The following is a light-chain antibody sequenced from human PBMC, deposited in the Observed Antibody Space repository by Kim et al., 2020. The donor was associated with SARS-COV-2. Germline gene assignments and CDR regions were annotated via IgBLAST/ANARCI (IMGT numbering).Light chain of an antibody. CDR3: QQYGSSYT. J-gene: IGKJ2*01. CDR2: GAS. CDR1: QSVSSSY. V-gene: IGKV3-20*01. Sequence: SLSPGDRATLSCRASQSVSSSYLAWYQQKPGQAPRLLIYGASSRATGIPDRFSGSGSGTDFTLTISRLEPEDFAVYYCQQYGSSYTFGQGTKLEI.